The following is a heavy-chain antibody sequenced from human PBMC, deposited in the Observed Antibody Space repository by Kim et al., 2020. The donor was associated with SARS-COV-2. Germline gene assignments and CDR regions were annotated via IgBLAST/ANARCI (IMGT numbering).Heavy chain of an antibody. Sequence: SETLSLTCAVSGVSIRNSGYFWGWIRQPPGKGLEWIGAFFYSGSTYYNPSLKSRVTMFVDTSTNQFSLGLSYVTAADAAVYYCVRQSREFDTFNWFDSWG. D-gene: IGHD3-10*01. V-gene: IGHV4-39*01. CDR3: VRQSREFDTFNWFDS. CDR2: FFYSGST. J-gene: IGHJ5*01. CDR1: GVSIRNSGYF.